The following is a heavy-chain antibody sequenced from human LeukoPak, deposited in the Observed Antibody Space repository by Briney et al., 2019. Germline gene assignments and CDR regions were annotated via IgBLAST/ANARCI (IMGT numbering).Heavy chain of an antibody. V-gene: IGHV4-61*02. CDR2: IYTSGST. D-gene: IGHD3-10*01. CDR3: ARKYYLDV. Sequence: PSQTLSLTCTVSGGSISSGSYYWSWIRQPAGKGLEWIGRIYTSGSTNYNPSLKSRVTISVDTSKNQFSLKLSSVTAADTAVYYCARKYYLDVWGQGTTVTVSS. J-gene: IGHJ6*02. CDR1: GGSISSGSYY.